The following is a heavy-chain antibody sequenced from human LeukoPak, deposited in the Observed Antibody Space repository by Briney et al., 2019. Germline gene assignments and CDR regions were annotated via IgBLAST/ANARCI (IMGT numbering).Heavy chain of an antibody. Sequence: GGSLRLSCGASGFSISSYEMNWVRQAPGKGLEWVSHISSSGSTIWYADSVKGRFTISRDNAKNSLYLQMNSLRAEDTAVYYCARVELAPYYYYMDVWGQGTMVTVSS. V-gene: IGHV3-48*03. D-gene: IGHD1-7*01. CDR3: ARVELAPYYYYMDV. J-gene: IGHJ6*03. CDR2: ISSSGSTI. CDR1: GFSISSYE.